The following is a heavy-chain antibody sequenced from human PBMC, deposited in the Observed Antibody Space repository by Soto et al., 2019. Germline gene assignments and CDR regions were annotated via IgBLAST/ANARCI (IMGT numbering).Heavy chain of an antibody. CDR3: ARVSISPRWFGELYDGMDV. Sequence: ASVKVSCKASGYTFTSYGISWVRQAPGQGFEWMGWISAYNGNTNYAQKLQGRVTMTTDTSTSTAYMELRSLRSDDTAVYYCARVSISPRWFGELYDGMDVWGQGTTVTVSS. CDR1: GYTFTSYG. D-gene: IGHD3-10*01. J-gene: IGHJ6*02. CDR2: ISAYNGNT. V-gene: IGHV1-18*01.